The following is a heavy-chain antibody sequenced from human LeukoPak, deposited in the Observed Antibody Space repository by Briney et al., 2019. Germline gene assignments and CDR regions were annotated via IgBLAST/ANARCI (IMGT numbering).Heavy chain of an antibody. CDR2: ISAYNGNT. D-gene: IGHD3-9*01. CDR3: ATRDRYYDILTGPTYLDY. Sequence: ASVKVSCEASGYTFTSYGVSWVRQAPGQGLEWMGWISAYNGNTNYAQKLQGRVTMTTDTSTSTAYMELRSLRSDDTAVYYCATRDRYYDILTGPTYLDYWGQGTLVTVSS. CDR1: GYTFTSYG. V-gene: IGHV1-18*01. J-gene: IGHJ4*02.